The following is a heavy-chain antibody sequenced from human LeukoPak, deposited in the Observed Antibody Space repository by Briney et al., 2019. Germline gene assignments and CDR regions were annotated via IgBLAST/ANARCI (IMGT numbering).Heavy chain of an antibody. V-gene: IGHV3-74*01. J-gene: IGHJ4*02. Sequence: PGGSLRLSCAVSGFTSSSYWMHWVRQAPGKGRGWVSRINSDVSSTSYADSVKGRFTISRDNAKNTLYLQMNSLRAEETAVYYCARGDTAMAYFDYWGQGTLVTVSS. CDR3: ARGDTAMAYFDY. CDR2: INSDVSST. CDR1: GFTSSSYW. D-gene: IGHD5-18*01.